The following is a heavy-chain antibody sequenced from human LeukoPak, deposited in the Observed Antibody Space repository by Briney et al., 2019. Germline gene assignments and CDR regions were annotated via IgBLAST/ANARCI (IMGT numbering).Heavy chain of an antibody. CDR3: AKDLRFDPDY. V-gene: IGHV3-30-3*01. D-gene: IGHD3-16*01. J-gene: IGHJ4*02. CDR2: ISYDGSNK. CDR1: GFTFSSYA. Sequence: GGSLRLSCAASGFTFSSYAMSWVRQAPGKGLEWVAVISYDGSNKYYADSVKGRFTISRDNSKNTLYLQMNSLRAEDTAVYYCAKDLRFDPDYWGQGTLVTVSS.